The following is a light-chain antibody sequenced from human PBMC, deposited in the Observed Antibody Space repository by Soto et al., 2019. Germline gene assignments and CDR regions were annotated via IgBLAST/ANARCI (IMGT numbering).Light chain of an antibody. CDR1: QSVSSY. CDR2: DAS. Sequence: EIVLTQSPATLSLSPGERATLSCRASQSVSSYLAWYQHKPGQAPRLLIYDASGRATGIPARFSGSGCGTDFTLTISSLEPEDFAVYYCQQRSNWRFTFGPGTKVDIK. V-gene: IGKV3-11*01. CDR3: QQRSNWRFT. J-gene: IGKJ3*01.